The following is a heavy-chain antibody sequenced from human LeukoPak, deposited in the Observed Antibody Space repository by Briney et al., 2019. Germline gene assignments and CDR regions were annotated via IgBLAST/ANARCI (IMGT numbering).Heavy chain of an antibody. CDR1: GYTFTSYD. Sequence: ASVKVSCKASGYTFTSYDINWVRQATGQGLEWMGWINPNSGGTNYAQKFQGRVTMTRDTSISTAYMELSRLRSDDTAVYYCARDLQPLRYCSSTSCYMGFDYWGQGTLVTASS. J-gene: IGHJ4*02. D-gene: IGHD2-2*02. CDR3: ARDLQPLRYCSSTSCYMGFDY. V-gene: IGHV1-2*02. CDR2: INPNSGGT.